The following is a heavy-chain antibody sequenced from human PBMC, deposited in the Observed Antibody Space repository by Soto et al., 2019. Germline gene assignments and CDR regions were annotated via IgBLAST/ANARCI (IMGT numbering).Heavy chain of an antibody. CDR2: IHHSGST. Sequence: SSELPLSPSTVSGGPIYSYCWRWIRDPPGKGLEWIGYIHHSGSTNYNPSLKSRVTISVDTSKNQFSLKLSSVTAADTAVYYCARDLWVRAENIVPDYSYGMEVWGQGSTDT. CDR1: GGPIYSYC. J-gene: IGHJ6*02. D-gene: IGHD3-10*01. V-gene: IGHV4-59*01. CDR3: ARDLWVRAENIVPDYSYGMEV.